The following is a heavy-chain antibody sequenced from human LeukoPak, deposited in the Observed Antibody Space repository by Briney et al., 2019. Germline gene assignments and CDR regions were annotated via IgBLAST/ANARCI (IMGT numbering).Heavy chain of an antibody. CDR3: AKDRGGSGWYFDY. CDR1: GFTFSSYG. Sequence: PGGSLRLSCAASGFTFSSYGMHWVRQAPGKGLEWVAVISYDGSNKYYADSVKGRFTISRGNSKNTLYLQMNGLRAEDTAVYYCAKDRGGSGWYFDYWGQGTLVTVSS. CDR2: ISYDGSNK. J-gene: IGHJ4*02. V-gene: IGHV3-30*18. D-gene: IGHD6-19*01.